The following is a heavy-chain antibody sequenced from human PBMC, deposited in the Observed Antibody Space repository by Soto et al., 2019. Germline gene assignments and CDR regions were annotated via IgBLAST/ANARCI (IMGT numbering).Heavy chain of an antibody. CDR2: ISSSSSYI. D-gene: IGHD3-10*01. CDR1: GFTFSSYS. V-gene: IGHV3-21*01. Sequence: EVQLVESGGGLVQPGGSLRLSCAASGFTFSSYSMNWVRQAPGKGLEWVSSISSSSSYIYYADSVKGRFTISRDNAKNSLYLQMNSLRAEDTAVYYCARVVGELLWFGELQGPFKHFDYWGQGTLVTVSS. CDR3: ARVVGELLWFGELQGPFKHFDY. J-gene: IGHJ4*02.